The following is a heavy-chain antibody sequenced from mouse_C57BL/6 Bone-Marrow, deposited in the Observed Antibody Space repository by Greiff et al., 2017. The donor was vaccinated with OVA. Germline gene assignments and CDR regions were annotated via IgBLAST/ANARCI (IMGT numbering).Heavy chain of an antibody. V-gene: IGHV10-1*01. CDR3: VRDYYGSSSFAY. CDR1: GFSFNTYA. J-gene: IGHJ3*01. D-gene: IGHD1-1*01. Sequence: EVQLVESGGGLVQPKGSLKLSCAASGFSFNTYAMNWVRQAPGKGLEWVARIRSKSNNYATYYADSVKDRFTISRDDSESMLYLQMNNLKTEDTAMYDCVRDYYGSSSFAYGGQGRLVTVSA. CDR2: IRSKSNNYAT.